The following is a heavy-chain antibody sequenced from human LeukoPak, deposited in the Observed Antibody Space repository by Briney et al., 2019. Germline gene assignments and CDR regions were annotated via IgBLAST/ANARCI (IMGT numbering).Heavy chain of an antibody. Sequence: SETLSLTCAVYGGSFSGYYWSWIRQPPGKGLEWIGEINHSGSTNYNPSLKSRVTISVDTSKNQFSLKLSSVTAADTAVYYCAYSSSSLSFDYWGQGTLVNVSS. CDR2: INHSGST. D-gene: IGHD6-6*01. J-gene: IGHJ4*02. CDR3: AYSSSSLSFDY. V-gene: IGHV4-34*01. CDR1: GGSFSGYY.